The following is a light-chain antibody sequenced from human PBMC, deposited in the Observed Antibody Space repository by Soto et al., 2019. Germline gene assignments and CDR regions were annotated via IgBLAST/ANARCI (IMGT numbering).Light chain of an antibody. CDR3: QYYCNSRIT. CDR2: AAS. Sequence: EIVLTQSPGTLSLYPGEIATLSCRASQTVNSDYLTWYQQKPGQAPRLLIYAASSGATGIPDRFSGSGSETDFTLTINRLEPEDFAVYYRQYYCNSRITFGQGTRLEIK. J-gene: IGKJ5*01. CDR1: QTVNSDY. V-gene: IGKV3-20*01.